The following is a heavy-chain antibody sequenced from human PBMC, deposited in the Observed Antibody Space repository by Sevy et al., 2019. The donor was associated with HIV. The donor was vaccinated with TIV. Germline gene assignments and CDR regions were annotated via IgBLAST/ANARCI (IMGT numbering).Heavy chain of an antibody. D-gene: IGHD1-1*01. CDR1: GYTLSELS. J-gene: IGHJ4*02. Sequence: ASVKVSCKVSGYTLSELSMHWVRQAPGKGLEWMGGFAPEDGETICAQKFQGRVTMTEDTSTDTAYMELSSLRSEDTAVYYSATAPTTGTTNFDYWGQGTLVTVSS. CDR3: ATAPTTGTTNFDY. CDR2: FAPEDGET. V-gene: IGHV1-24*01.